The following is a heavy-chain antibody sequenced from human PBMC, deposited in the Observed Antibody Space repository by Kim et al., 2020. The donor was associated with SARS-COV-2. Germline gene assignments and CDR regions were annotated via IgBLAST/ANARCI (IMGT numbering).Heavy chain of an antibody. Sequence: GGSLRLSCAASGFTFSSYAMHWVRQAPGKGLEWVAVISYDGSNKYYADSVKGRFTISRDNSKNTLYLQMNSLRAEDTAVYYCANLAERNWGSARLGYWGQGTLVTVSS. D-gene: IGHD7-27*01. CDR2: ISYDGSNK. CDR1: GFTFSSYA. J-gene: IGHJ4*02. V-gene: IGHV3-30*04. CDR3: ANLAERNWGSARLGY.